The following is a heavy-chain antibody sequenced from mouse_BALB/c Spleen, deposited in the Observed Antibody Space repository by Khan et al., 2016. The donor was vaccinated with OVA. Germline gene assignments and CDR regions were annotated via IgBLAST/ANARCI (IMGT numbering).Heavy chain of an antibody. CDR3: ARNPFAY. J-gene: IGHJ3*01. V-gene: IGHV1-52*01. CDR2: IDPYDSET. CDR1: GYTFTSYW. Sequence: QVQLQQSGAELVRPGASVKLSCEASGYTFTSYWMNWVKQSPEQGLEWIGRIDPYDSETHYNQHFKDQAILTEDNSSSTAYMQLSSLTSEESAVYTCARNPFAYGGQGTLVTVSA.